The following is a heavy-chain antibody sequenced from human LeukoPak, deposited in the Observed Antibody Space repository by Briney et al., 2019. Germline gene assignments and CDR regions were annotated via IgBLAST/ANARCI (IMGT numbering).Heavy chain of an antibody. CDR2: ISGSGGST. D-gene: IGHD4-17*01. V-gene: IGHV3-23*01. Sequence: PGGSLRLSCGGSGFTFSRVSMTWGRQAPGKGLEWVSAISGSGGSTYYADSVKGRFTLSRDNSKNTLYLQMNSLRAEDTAVYYCGKDQPYDYGDFTASCHYWGQGTLVTVSS. CDR3: GKDQPYDYGDFTASCHY. CDR1: GFTFSRVS. J-gene: IGHJ4*02.